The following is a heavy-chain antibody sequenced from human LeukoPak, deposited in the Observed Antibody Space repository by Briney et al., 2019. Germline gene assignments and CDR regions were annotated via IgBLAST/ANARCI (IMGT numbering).Heavy chain of an antibody. V-gene: IGHV3-21*04. J-gene: IGHJ4*02. CDR2: ISSSSSYI. Sequence: GGSLRLSCAASGFTFSSYSMNWVRQAPGKGLEWVSSISSSSSYIYYADSVKGRFTISRDNSKNTLYLQMSSLRVEDTAVYYCAKGRHSSSGMFDYWGQGTLVTVSS. CDR1: GFTFSSYS. CDR3: AKGRHSSSGMFDY. D-gene: IGHD1-26*01.